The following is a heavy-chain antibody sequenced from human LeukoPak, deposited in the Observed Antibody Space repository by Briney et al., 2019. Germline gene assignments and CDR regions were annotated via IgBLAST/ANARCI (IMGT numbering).Heavy chain of an antibody. CDR3: ARDLTGGSEF. CDR1: GFTFSGSD. Sequence: GGSLRLSCAASGFTFSGSDMHWVRQAPGKGLEWVATISYDGGKKNYAAAVQGRFTVFRDKAKNTLYLQMNSLRVEDTAVYFCARDLTGGSEFWGQGTLVTVSS. CDR2: ISYDGGKK. V-gene: IGHV3-30*03. J-gene: IGHJ4*02. D-gene: IGHD3-9*01.